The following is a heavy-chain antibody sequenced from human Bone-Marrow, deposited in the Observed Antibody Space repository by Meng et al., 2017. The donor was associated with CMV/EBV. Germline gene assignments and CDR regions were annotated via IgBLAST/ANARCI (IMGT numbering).Heavy chain of an antibody. J-gene: IGHJ3*02. CDR2: IDYSGST. Sequence: GSLRLSCTVFGGSISSSSYYWGWIRQPPGKRLEWIGSIDYSGSTYYNPSLKSRVTISVDTSKNQFSLKLSCGTAADTAVYYCARTYRRALDIWGQGTTVTVSS. V-gene: IGHV4-39*07. CDR1: GGSISSSSYY. CDR3: ARTYRRALDI. D-gene: IGHD1-1*01.